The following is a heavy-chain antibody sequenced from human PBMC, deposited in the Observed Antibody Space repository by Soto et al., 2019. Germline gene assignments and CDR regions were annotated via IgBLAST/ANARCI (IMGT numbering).Heavy chain of an antibody. V-gene: IGHV3-23*01. CDR3: AKVLRPFDSSGYSWYFDY. CDR1: GFTFSSYA. CDR2: ISGSGGST. D-gene: IGHD3-22*01. Sequence: GASVKVSCKASGFTFSSYAMSWVRQAPGKGLEWVSAISGSGGSTYYADSVKGRFTISRDNSKNTLYLQMNSLRAEDTAVYYCAKVLRPFDSSGYSWYFDYWGQGTLVTVSS. J-gene: IGHJ4*02.